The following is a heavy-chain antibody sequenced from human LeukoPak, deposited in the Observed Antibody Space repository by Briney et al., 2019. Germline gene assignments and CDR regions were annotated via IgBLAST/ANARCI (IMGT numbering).Heavy chain of an antibody. Sequence: PGGSLILSCAASGFPFSDYYMSWIRQAPGKGLEWVSYISSSSGDTNYADSVKGRFTISRDNAKNSLYLQMNSLRVEDTAVYYCARGHYGMDVWGQGTTVTVS. CDR3: ARGHYGMDV. V-gene: IGHV3-11*05. CDR1: GFPFSDYY. J-gene: IGHJ6*02. CDR2: ISSSSGDT.